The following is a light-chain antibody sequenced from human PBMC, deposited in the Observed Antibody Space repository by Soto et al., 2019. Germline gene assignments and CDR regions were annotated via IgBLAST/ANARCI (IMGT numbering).Light chain of an antibody. CDR3: QQRSNWPYT. V-gene: IGKV3D-20*02. CDR1: QSVSSSY. CDR2: GAS. J-gene: IGKJ2*01. Sequence: EIVLTQSPGTLSLSPGERATLSCRASQSVSSSYLAWYQQKPGQAPRLLIYGASSRPTGIPDRFSGSGSGTDFTLTISRLEPEDFAVYYCQQRSNWPYTFGQGTKLDIK.